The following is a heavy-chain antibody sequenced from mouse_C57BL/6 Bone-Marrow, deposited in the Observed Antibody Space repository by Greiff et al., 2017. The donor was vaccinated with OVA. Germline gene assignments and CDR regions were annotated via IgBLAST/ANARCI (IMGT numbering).Heavy chain of an antibody. CDR2: ISYDGSN. J-gene: IGHJ1*03. Sequence: VQLQQSGPGLVKPSPSLSLTCSVTGYSITSGYYWNWIRQFPGNKLEWMGYISYDGSNNYNPSLKNRISITRDTSKNQFFLKLNSVTTEDTATDYCARGPSYYYGSSWYFDVWGTGTTVTVSS. V-gene: IGHV3-6*01. D-gene: IGHD1-1*01. CDR3: ARGPSYYYGSSWYFDV. CDR1: GYSITSGYY.